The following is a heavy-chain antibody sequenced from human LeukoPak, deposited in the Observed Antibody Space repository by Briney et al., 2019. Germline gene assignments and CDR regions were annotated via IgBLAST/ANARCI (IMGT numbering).Heavy chain of an antibody. CDR3: ARGRLDYDFWSGYYTGNRIYFDY. V-gene: IGHV4-34*01. CDR2: FNHSGST. D-gene: IGHD3-3*01. CDR1: GGSFSGSY. J-gene: IGHJ4*02. Sequence: SETLSLTGAVYGGSFSGSYWSWISQPPGKGLEWFGEFNHSGSTNYNPSLKSRVTISVDTSKNQFSLKLSSVTAADTAVYYCARGRLDYDFWSGYYTGNRIYFDYWGQGTLVTVSS.